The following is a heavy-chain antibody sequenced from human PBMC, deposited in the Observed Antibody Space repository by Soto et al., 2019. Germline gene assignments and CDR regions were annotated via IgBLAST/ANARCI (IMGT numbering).Heavy chain of an antibody. CDR1: GFTVSSNY. Sequence: PGGSLRLSCAASGFTVSSNYMSWVRQAPGKGLEWVSLIYSGGSTYYADSVKGRFTISRDNPKNMLYLQMNSLRAEDTAVYYCAKKSPGTAPFDQWGQGTLVTVS. J-gene: IGHJ4*02. V-gene: IGHV3-53*01. CDR2: IYSGGST. D-gene: IGHD1-1*01. CDR3: AKKSPGTAPFDQ.